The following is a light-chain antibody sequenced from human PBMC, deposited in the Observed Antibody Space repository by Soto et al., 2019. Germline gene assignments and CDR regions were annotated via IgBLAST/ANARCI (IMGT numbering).Light chain of an antibody. CDR2: DVT. V-gene: IGLV2-8*01. CDR3: CYYAGSNDLL. J-gene: IGLJ2*01. Sequence: QSALTQPPSASGSPGQSVTISCTGTSSDVGGYNYVSWYQQHPGKAPKLMIYDVTKRPSGVPDRFSGSKSGNAASLTVSGLQDEDEDGYYCCYYAGSNDLLFGGGTKLTVL. CDR1: SSDVGGYNY.